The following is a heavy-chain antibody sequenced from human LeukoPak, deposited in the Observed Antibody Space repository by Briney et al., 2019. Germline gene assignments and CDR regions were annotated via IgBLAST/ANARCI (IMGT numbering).Heavy chain of an antibody. CDR3: TTVPQYYDFWSGLLDY. CDR2: FKSKTDGGTT. D-gene: IGHD3-3*01. J-gene: IGHJ4*02. CDR1: GFPLINAG. V-gene: IGHV3-15*01. Sequence: GGPLRLSGEASGFPLINAGMSWVRKAPGKGREWVGRFKSKTDGGTTDYAAPVKGRFTISRDDSKNTLYLQMNSLKTEDTAVYYCTTVPQYYDFWSGLLDYWGQGTLVTVSS.